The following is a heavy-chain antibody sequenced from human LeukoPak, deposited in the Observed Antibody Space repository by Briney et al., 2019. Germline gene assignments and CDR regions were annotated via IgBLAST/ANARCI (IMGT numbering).Heavy chain of an antibody. CDR2: INPNSGDR. V-gene: IGHV1-2*02. CDR1: GYTFTGYY. J-gene: IGHJ5*02. CDR3: AKLGGGINWFDP. Sequence: GASVRVSCKASGYTFTGYYIHWVRQAPGQGLEWMGWINPNSGDRNYAQKFQGRVTMTRDTSINTAYMELSSLRSDDTAMYYCAKLGGGINWFDPWGQGTLVIVSS. D-gene: IGHD3-16*01.